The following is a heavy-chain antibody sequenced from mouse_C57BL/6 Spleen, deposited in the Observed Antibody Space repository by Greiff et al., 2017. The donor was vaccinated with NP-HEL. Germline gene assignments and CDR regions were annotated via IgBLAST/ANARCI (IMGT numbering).Heavy chain of an antibody. CDR1: GYAFSSSW. CDR3: AATAQATPAWFAY. Sequence: VQLQQSGPELVKPGASVKISCKASGYAFSSSWMNWVKQRPGKGLEWIGRIYPRDGDTNYNGKFKGKATLTADKSSSTAYMQLSRLTSEDSSVYFCAATAQATPAWFAYWGQGTLVTVSA. CDR2: IYPRDGDT. V-gene: IGHV1-82*01. D-gene: IGHD3-2*02. J-gene: IGHJ3*01.